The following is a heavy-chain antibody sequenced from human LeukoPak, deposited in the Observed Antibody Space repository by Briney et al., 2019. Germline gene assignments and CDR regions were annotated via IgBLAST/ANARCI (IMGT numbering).Heavy chain of an antibody. CDR3: AKRGQYYYDSSGYYYQD. D-gene: IGHD3-22*01. V-gene: IGHV3-23*01. CDR1: GFTFSSYA. Sequence: GGSLRLSCAASGFTFSSYAMSWVRQAPGKGLEWVSAISGSGGSTYYADSVKGRFTISRDNSRNTLYLQMNSLRAEDTGVYYCAKRGQYYYDSSGYYYQDWGQGTLVIVSS. CDR2: ISGSGGST. J-gene: IGHJ4*02.